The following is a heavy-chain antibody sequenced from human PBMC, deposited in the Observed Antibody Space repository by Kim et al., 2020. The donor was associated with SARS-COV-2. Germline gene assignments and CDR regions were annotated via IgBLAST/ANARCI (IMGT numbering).Heavy chain of an antibody. CDR3: ARVSGWYTGGYFDY. J-gene: IGHJ4*02. V-gene: IGHV4-34*01. D-gene: IGHD6-19*01. Sequence: NPSPRSQVTISVDTSKNQFSLKLSSVTAADTAVYYCARVSGWYTGGYFDYWGQGTLVTVSS.